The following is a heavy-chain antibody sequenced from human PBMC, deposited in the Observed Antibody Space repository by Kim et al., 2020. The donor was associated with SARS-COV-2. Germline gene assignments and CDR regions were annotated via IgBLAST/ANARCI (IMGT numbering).Heavy chain of an antibody. CDR1: GYTFTSYA. D-gene: IGHD3-22*01. J-gene: IGHJ1*01. CDR3: ARAASSGYYEYFQH. V-gene: IGHV1-8*01. Sequence: ASVKVSCKASGYTFTSYAINWVRQATGQGLEWMGWMNPNSGNTGYAQKFQGRVTMTRNTSISTAYMELSSLRSEDTAVYYCARAASSGYYEYFQHWGQGTLVTVSS. CDR2: MNPNSGNT.